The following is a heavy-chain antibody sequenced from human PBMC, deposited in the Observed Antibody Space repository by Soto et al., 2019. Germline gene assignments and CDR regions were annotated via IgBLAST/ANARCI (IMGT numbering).Heavy chain of an antibody. CDR3: ARGDDYGDRKAA. CDR2: ISYDGSNK. Sequence: QVQLVESGGGVVQPGRSLRLSCAASGFTFSSYAMHWVRQAPGKGLEWVAVISYDGSNKYYADSVKGRFTISRDNSKNTLYLQMNSLRAEDTAVYYCARGDDYGDRKAAWGQGTLVTVSS. J-gene: IGHJ5*02. CDR1: GFTFSSYA. V-gene: IGHV3-30-3*01. D-gene: IGHD4-17*01.